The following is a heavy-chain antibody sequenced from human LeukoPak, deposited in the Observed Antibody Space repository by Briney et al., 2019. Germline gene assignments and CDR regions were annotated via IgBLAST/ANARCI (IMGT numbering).Heavy chain of an antibody. Sequence: GGSLRLSCAASGFTFSNYAMNWVRQAPGKGLEWVSGVSDSGTMTYYARSVKGRFTISRDNSKNTLYLQMNSLRAEDTAIYYCAKYSRYDYVGQIXXWGQXXLVT. CDR1: GFTFSNYA. J-gene: IGHJ1*01. CDR2: VSDSGTMT. CDR3: AKYSRYDYVGQIXX. D-gene: IGHD4-17*01. V-gene: IGHV3-23*01.